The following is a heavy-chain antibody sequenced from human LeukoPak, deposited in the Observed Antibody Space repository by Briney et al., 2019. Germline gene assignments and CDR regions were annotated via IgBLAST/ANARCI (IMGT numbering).Heavy chain of an antibody. CDR2: ISGSGGST. CDR1: GFTFSSYA. CDR3: AKALRFLGGEPRNYYYYYYMDV. V-gene: IGHV3-23*01. Sequence: GGSLRLSCAASGFTFSSYAMSWVRQAPGKGLEWVSTISGSGGSTYYADSVKGRFTISGDNSKNTLYLQMNSLRAEDTAVYYCAKALRFLGGEPRNYYYYYYMDVWGKGTTVTVSS. D-gene: IGHD3-3*01. J-gene: IGHJ6*03.